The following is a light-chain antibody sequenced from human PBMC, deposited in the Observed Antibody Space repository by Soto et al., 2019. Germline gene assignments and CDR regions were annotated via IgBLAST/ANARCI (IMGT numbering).Light chain of an antibody. J-gene: IGKJ3*01. CDR2: GAS. Sequence: EIVLTQSPGTLSLSPGERATLSCRASQSVTSTYLAWYQQKPGQSPRLLIYGASSRATGIPDRLSGSGSGTDFTLTISRLEPEDFAVYYCQHYATSPPFTFGPGTKVDIK. CDR1: QSVTSTY. CDR3: QHYATSPPFT. V-gene: IGKV3-20*01.